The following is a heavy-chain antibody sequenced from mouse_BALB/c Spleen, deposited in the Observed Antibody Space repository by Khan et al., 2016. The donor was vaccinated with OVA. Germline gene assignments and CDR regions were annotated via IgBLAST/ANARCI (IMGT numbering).Heavy chain of an antibody. CDR3: ARPTYFSYTLDY. J-gene: IGHJ4*01. V-gene: IGHV9-3-1*01. Sequence: QIQLVESGPDLKKPSETVTITCKVSGYTFISFGVNWVNQPPGKALQWMVWINTYTGEPTYADDFKRRFAFSLDTSANTAYLQINNLTNEDTATYYCARPTYFSYTLDYWGQGTSVTVSS. D-gene: IGHD2-10*01. CDR1: GYTFISFG. CDR2: INTYTGEP.